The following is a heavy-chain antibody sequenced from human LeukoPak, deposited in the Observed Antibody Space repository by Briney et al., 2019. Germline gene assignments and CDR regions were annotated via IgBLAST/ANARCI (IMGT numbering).Heavy chain of an antibody. D-gene: IGHD6-13*01. CDR1: GFTFSSYS. Sequence: GGSLRLSCAASGFTFSSYSMNWVRQAPGKGLEWVSYISSSSSTIYYADSVKGRFTISRDNAKNSLYLQMNSLRAEDTAVYYCARGSSHPAAWGQGTLVTVSS. CDR2: ISSSSSTI. V-gene: IGHV3-48*04. CDR3: ARGSSHPAA. J-gene: IGHJ5*02.